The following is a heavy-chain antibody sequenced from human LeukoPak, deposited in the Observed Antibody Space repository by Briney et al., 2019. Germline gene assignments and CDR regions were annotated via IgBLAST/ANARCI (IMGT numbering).Heavy chain of an antibody. Sequence: KASETLSLICTVSGGSISSSSYYWGWIRQPPGKGLEWIGSIYYSGSTYYNPSLKSRVTISVDTSKNQFSLKLSSVTAADTAVYYCARDWSYCSSTSCPRGYYYGMDVWGQGTTVTVSS. J-gene: IGHJ6*02. CDR2: IYYSGST. CDR1: GGSISSSSYY. CDR3: ARDWSYCSSTSCPRGYYYGMDV. D-gene: IGHD2-2*01. V-gene: IGHV4-39*07.